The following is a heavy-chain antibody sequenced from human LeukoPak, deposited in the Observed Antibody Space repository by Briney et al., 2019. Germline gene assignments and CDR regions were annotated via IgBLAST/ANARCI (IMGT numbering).Heavy chain of an antibody. Sequence: SETLSLTCTVSGGSISSGDYYWSWIRQPPGKGLEWIGCMYYSGSTFYNPSLKSRLTISIDTSKNHSSLKLSSVTAADPAVYYCASTYYSASSVPDGFDIWGQGTMVTVSS. V-gene: IGHV4-30-4*01. CDR1: GGSISSGDYY. J-gene: IGHJ3*02. CDR2: MYYSGST. CDR3: ASTYYSASSVPDGFDI. D-gene: IGHD3-22*01.